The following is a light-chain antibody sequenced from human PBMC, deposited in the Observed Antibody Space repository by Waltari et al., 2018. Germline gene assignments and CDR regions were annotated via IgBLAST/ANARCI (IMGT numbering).Light chain of an antibody. V-gene: IGLV1-51*02. Sequence: QSVLTQPPSVSAAPGQRVTIPCSGGSSNIGNNYVSWYRQFPGTAPKLLIYENTERPSGIPGRFSGSKSGTSATLDITGLQAGDEADYYCGTWDSSLSGAVFGEGTHLTVL. J-gene: IGLJ7*01. CDR2: ENT. CDR1: SSNIGNNY. CDR3: GTWDSSLSGAV.